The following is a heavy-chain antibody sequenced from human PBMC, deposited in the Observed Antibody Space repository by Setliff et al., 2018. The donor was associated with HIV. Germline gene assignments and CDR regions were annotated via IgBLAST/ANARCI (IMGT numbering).Heavy chain of an antibody. CDR3: ARVQTMAVAGTQYYYMDV. V-gene: IGHV5-51*01. CDR1: GYSFTNYW. CDR2: IYPGDSDI. J-gene: IGHJ6*03. Sequence: GESLKISCKGSGYSFTNYWIGWVRQMPGKGLEWMGIIYPGDSDIQYSPSLQGQVTISADKSTSTAFLQWSSLKASDTAVYYCARVQTMAVAGTQYYYMDVWGKGTTVTVSS. D-gene: IGHD6-19*01.